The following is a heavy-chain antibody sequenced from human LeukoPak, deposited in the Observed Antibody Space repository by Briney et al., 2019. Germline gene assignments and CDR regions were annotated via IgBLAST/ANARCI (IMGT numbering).Heavy chain of an antibody. V-gene: IGHV3-72*01. CDR3: ARVTGAYYFDY. J-gene: IGHJ4*02. D-gene: IGHD1-20*01. CDR2: TSNKAKSYTT. CDR1: GFTFSDHY. Sequence: PGGSLSLSCAASGFTFSDHYMDWVRQAPGKGLEWVGRTSNKAKSYTTEYAASVKDRFTISRDDSKNSLYLQMNSLKTEDTAVYYCARVTGAYYFDYWGQGTLVTVSS.